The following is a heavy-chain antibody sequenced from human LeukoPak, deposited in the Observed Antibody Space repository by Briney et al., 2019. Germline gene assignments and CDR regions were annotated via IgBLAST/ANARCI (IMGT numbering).Heavy chain of an antibody. J-gene: IGHJ4*02. D-gene: IGHD4-23*01. Sequence: SETLSLTCAVYGVSFNGYYWSWIRQPPGKGLEWIGEIIHSGGTNYNPSLKSRVTISADKSKNQVSLKLTSVTAADTAVYYCARDLRWSQEYGGDYWGQGTLVTVSS. V-gene: IGHV4-34*12. CDR1: GVSFNGYY. CDR3: ARDLRWSQEYGGDY. CDR2: IIHSGGT.